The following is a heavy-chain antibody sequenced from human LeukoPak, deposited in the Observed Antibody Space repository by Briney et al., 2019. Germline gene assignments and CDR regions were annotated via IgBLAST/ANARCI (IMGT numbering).Heavy chain of an antibody. V-gene: IGHV3-30-3*01. J-gene: IGHJ4*02. Sequence: GGSLRLSCAASGFTFSSYAMHWVRQAPGKGLEWVAVISYDGSNKYYADSVKGRFTISRDNSKNTLYLQMNSLRAEDTAVYYCARPWQNYYDSVFDYWGQGTLVTVSS. CDR2: ISYDGSNK. CDR3: ARPWQNYYDSVFDY. CDR1: GFTFSSYA. D-gene: IGHD3-22*01.